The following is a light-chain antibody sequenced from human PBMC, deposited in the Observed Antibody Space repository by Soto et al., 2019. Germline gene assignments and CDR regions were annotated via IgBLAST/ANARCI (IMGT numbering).Light chain of an antibody. Sequence: EIVMTQSPATLSVSPGERATLSCRASQSVSSNLAWYQQKPGQAPRLLIYGASTRATGIPARFSGSGSGTEFTLTISSLQSEDVAVYYCQKYNNLLPLTFGGGTKVDIK. V-gene: IGKV3-15*01. CDR3: QKYNNLLPLT. CDR2: GAS. CDR1: QSVSSN. J-gene: IGKJ4*02.